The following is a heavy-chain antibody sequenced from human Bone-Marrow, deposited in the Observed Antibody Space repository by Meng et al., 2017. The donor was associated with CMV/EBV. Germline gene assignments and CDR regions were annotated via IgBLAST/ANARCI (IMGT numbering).Heavy chain of an antibody. V-gene: IGHV3-33*01. J-gene: IGHJ6*02. D-gene: IGHD4-11*01. CDR2: TWYDGSNT. Sequence: GGSLRLSCAASGFSFSTSGMHWVRQAPGSGLEWVAGTWYDGSNTRYGEPVKGRFTISRDNSKNSLYLQMNSLRAEDTAVYYCAREGSGNWWTVTTSYYYYYYGMDVWGQGTTVTVSS. CDR3: AREGSGNWWTVTTSYYYYYYGMDV. CDR1: GFSFSTSG.